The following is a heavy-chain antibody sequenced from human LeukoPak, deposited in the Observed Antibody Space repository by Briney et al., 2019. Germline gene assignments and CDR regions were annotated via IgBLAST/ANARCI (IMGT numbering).Heavy chain of an antibody. Sequence: SETLSLTCTVSGGSISSGGYYWSWIRQHPGKGLEWIGYIYYSGSTYYNPSLKSRVTISVDTSKNQFSLKLSSVTAADTAVYYCASRNYDFWSGYSYWGQGTLVTVSS. CDR2: IYYSGST. CDR3: ASRNYDFWSGYSY. J-gene: IGHJ4*02. D-gene: IGHD3-3*01. CDR1: GGSISSGGYY. V-gene: IGHV4-31*03.